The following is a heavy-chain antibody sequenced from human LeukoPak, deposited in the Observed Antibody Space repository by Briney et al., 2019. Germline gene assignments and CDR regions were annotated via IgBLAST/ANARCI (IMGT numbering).Heavy chain of an antibody. J-gene: IGHJ4*02. V-gene: IGHV3-53*01. CDR1: GFTVRNNY. Sequence: GGSLRLSCAASGFTVRNNYVSWVRQAPGKGLEWVSFIYSGGSTHSADSVKGRFTISRDNSKNTVYLQMNSLRAEDTAVYYCARDYDYIWGSYFGYWGQGTLVPVSS. CDR2: IYSGGST. D-gene: IGHD3-16*01. CDR3: ARDYDYIWGSYFGY.